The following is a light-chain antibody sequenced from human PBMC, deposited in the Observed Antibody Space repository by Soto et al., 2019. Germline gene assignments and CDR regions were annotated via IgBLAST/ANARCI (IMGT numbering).Light chain of an antibody. V-gene: IGKV3-11*01. CDR2: DAV. Sequence: EIVMTQSPATLSVSPGERATLSCRASQSVSSNLAWYQQKPGQAPRLLIYDAVNRVTGIPARFSGSGSGTDFTLTISSLEPEDFAVYYCQHRSNWPRLTFGGGTKV. CDR1: QSVSSN. CDR3: QHRSNWPRLT. J-gene: IGKJ4*01.